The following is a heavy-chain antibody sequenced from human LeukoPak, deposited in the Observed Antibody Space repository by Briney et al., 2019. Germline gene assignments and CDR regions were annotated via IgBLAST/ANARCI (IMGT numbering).Heavy chain of an antibody. CDR2: ISGGGGQT. CDR3: AEDPGGDIAARRSTL. V-gene: IGHV3-23*01. D-gene: IGHD6-6*01. Sequence: PGGSVTLLCALCGLTHSSYAVRGLRHAPGGALECGSAISGGGGQTLYAAPEKGRFVISRDKSKDTPDLQMNSLRGEDTAVYYCAEDPGGDIAARRSTLWGQGTLVTVSS. CDR1: GLTHSSYA. J-gene: IGHJ4*02.